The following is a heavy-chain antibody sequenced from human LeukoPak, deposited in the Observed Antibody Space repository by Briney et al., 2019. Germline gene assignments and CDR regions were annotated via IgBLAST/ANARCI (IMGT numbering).Heavy chain of an antibody. CDR2: ISAYNGNT. CDR1: GYTFTSYG. J-gene: IGHJ4*02. Sequence: ASVKVSCKASGYTFTSYGISWVRQAPGQGLEWMGWISAYNGNTIYAQKFQGRVTMTEDTSTDTAYMELSSLRSEDTAVYYCATVRYYDSSGYLSRFDYWGQGTLVTVSS. D-gene: IGHD3-22*01. V-gene: IGHV1-18*01. CDR3: ATVRYYDSSGYLSRFDY.